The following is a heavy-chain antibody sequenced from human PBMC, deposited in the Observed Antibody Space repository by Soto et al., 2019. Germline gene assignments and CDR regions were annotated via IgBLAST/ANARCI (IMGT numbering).Heavy chain of an antibody. J-gene: IGHJ4*02. CDR1: GFTFSSYA. CDR3: ARSSSGTKSRWDY. D-gene: IGHD1-26*01. Sequence: EVQLLESGGGLVQPGGSLRLSCAASGFTFSSYAMSWVRQAPGKGLEWVSTISGSGDRTYYADSVKGRFTISGDNSKNTVYLQMNSVRAEDTALYYCARSSSGTKSRWDYWGQGTLVTVSS. V-gene: IGHV3-23*01. CDR2: ISGSGDRT.